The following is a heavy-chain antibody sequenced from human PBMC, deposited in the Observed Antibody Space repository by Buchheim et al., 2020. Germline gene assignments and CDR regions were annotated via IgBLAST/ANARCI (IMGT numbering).Heavy chain of an antibody. V-gene: IGHV3-23*01. J-gene: IGHJ4*02. Sequence: EVQLLESGGGLVQPGGSLRLSCAASGFTFRSYAMSWVRQAPGKGLEWVSAISGGGGSTYYTASVKGRFTISRANSKKQLYLQMNSLRAEDTAVYYCAKATDYCSSSISCPGDYWGQGT. CDR3: AKATDYCSSSISCPGDY. CDR1: GFTFRSYA. CDR2: ISGGGGST. D-gene: IGHD2-2*01.